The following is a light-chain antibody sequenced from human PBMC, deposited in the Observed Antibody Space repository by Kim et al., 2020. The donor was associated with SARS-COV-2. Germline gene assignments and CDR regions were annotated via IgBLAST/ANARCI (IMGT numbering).Light chain of an antibody. Sequence: GQSITISCTGTSSDVGGYNYVSWYQQYPGKVPKLMIYDVTERPSGVSNRFSGSKSGNTASLTISGLQTEDEADYYCNSYTDSATWVFGGGTQLTVL. CDR3: NSYTDSATWV. V-gene: IGLV2-14*03. CDR1: SSDVGGYNY. CDR2: DVT. J-gene: IGLJ3*02.